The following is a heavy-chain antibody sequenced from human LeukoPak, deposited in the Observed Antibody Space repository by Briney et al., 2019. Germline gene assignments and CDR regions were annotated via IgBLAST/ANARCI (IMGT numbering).Heavy chain of an antibody. J-gene: IGHJ4*02. V-gene: IGHV1-2*02. Sequence: ASVKVSCKASGYTFTGYYMHWVRQAPGQGLEWMGWIDPNSGGTNFAQKFQGRVTMTTDTSITTAYMELTRLRSDDTAVYYCANWAATIRNFNYWGRGTLVTVSS. CDR1: GYTFTGYY. CDR3: ANWAATIRNFNY. CDR2: IDPNSGGT. D-gene: IGHD5-12*01.